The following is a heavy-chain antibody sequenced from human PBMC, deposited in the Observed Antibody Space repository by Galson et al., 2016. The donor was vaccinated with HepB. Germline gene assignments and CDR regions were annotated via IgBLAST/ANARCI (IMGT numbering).Heavy chain of an antibody. V-gene: IGHV3-66*01. CDR2: ICDGGSA. Sequence: SLRLSCAASGFSVSSNCMSWVRQAPGKGLEWVSLICDGGSAYYTDSVKARFTISRDNSKNTLYLQMNNLRPEETAVYFCARDPPGVPDFALDVWGQGTTVTVSS. CDR3: ARDPPGVPDFALDV. CDR1: GFSVSSNC. D-gene: IGHD3-10*01. J-gene: IGHJ6*02.